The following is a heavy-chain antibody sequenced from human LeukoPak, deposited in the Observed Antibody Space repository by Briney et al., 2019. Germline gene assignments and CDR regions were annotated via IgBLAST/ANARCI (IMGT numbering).Heavy chain of an antibody. Sequence: GRSLRLSCAASGFSFSSYAMHWVRQAPGKGLEWVAVLSYDGSNKYCADSVKGRFTVSRDNSKNTLYLQMNSLRPEDTAVYYCARDQQAYTSSPKWFDPWGQGTLVTVSS. CDR2: LSYDGSNK. CDR1: GFSFSSYA. D-gene: IGHD6-13*01. J-gene: IGHJ5*02. CDR3: ARDQQAYTSSPKWFDP. V-gene: IGHV3-30*04.